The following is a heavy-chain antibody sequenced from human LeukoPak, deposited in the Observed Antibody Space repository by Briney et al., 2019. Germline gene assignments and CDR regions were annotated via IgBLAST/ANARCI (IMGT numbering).Heavy chain of an antibody. Sequence: PLGSLRLSCVASGFTISHYWMTWVRQAPGKGLEWVANIEKHVGEKTYVDSVKGRFTISRDNAKNSIFLQMNSLRVEDMAIYYCVRDGGTDWYDPWGQGTLVSASS. CDR1: GFTISHYW. V-gene: IGHV3-7*01. CDR3: VRDGGTDWYDP. J-gene: IGHJ5*02. D-gene: IGHD3-16*01. CDR2: IEKHVGEK.